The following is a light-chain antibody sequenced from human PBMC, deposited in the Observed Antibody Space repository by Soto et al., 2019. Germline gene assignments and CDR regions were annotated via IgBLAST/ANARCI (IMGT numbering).Light chain of an antibody. J-gene: IGKJ1*01. CDR2: GAS. Sequence: DIPITPTPSTLSVSLGDRSTSTCRASEDIDTSLAWFQQRPGKAPKVLIAGASGLMNGVPSTFSGSGSGTEFALTISSVQPDHFANYFCQHYDTFSWTFGQGTKVDIK. CDR3: QHYDTFSWT. V-gene: IGKV1-5*01. CDR1: EDIDTS.